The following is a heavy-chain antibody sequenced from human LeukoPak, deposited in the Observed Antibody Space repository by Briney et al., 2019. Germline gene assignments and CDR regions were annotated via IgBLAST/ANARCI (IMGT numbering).Heavy chain of an antibody. Sequence: PGGSLRLSCTASGFTFSNYAMGWVRQAPGKGLEWVSTFTGRGTNTYYADSVKGRFTISRDNAKNSLYLQMNSLRDEDTAVYYCARSYAMTTVTTVVRGSRNHAKDYWGQGTLVTVSS. V-gene: IGHV3-23*01. CDR1: GFTFSNYA. CDR3: ARSYAMTTVTTVVRGSRNHAKDY. D-gene: IGHD4-17*01. J-gene: IGHJ4*02. CDR2: FTGRGTNT.